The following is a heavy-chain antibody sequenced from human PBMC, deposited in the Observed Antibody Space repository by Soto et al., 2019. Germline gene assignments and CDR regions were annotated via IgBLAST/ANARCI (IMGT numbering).Heavy chain of an antibody. V-gene: IGHV4-59*01. CDR2: IYYSGST. Sequence: SETLSLTCTVSGGSISSYYWSWIRQPPGKGLEWIGYIYYSGSTNYNPSLKSRVTISVDTSKNQFSLKLSSVTAADTAVYYCARGFRDGYNYMDYWGQGTLVTVSS. D-gene: IGHD5-12*01. J-gene: IGHJ4*02. CDR1: GGSISSYY. CDR3: ARGFRDGYNYMDY.